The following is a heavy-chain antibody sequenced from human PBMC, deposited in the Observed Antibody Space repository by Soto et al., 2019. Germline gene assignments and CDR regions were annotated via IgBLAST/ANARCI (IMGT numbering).Heavy chain of an antibody. V-gene: IGHV3-11*01. Sequence: QVQLVESGGGLVEPGGALRLSCSASGFIFTDYSMTWFRQAPGKGLEWVSYISNGDETTQYADSVKGRFSVSRDNAKKVLFLQMNSLRVDDTAVYYCARDPKRRDGYNFDSWGRGALVTVSS. D-gene: IGHD5-12*01. CDR3: ARDPKRRDGYNFDS. CDR1: GFIFTDYS. CDR2: ISNGDETT. J-gene: IGHJ4*02.